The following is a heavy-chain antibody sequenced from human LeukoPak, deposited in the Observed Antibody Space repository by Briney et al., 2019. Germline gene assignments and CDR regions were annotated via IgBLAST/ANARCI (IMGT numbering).Heavy chain of an antibody. CDR2: ISGSGGST. CDR1: GFTFSSYA. CDR3: AKASYLYSSGTAGAFDI. Sequence: GGSLRLSCAASGFTFSSYAMSWVRQAPGKGLEWVSAISGSGGSTYYADSVKGRFTISRDNSKNTLYLQMNSLRAEDTAVYYCAKASYLYSSGTAGAFDIWGQGTMVTVSS. D-gene: IGHD6-19*01. V-gene: IGHV3-23*01. J-gene: IGHJ3*02.